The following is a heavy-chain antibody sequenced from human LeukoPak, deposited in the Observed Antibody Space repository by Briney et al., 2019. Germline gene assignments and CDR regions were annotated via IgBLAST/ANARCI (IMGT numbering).Heavy chain of an antibody. V-gene: IGHV3-21*01. CDR3: AKQKGPSGYYYAFDI. CDR1: GFTFSDYS. CDR2: ISSSSPYI. D-gene: IGHD3-22*01. J-gene: IGHJ3*02. Sequence: PGGSLRLSCAASGFTFSDYSMNWVRRAPGKGLEWVASISSSSPYIYYRDSVKGRFTISRDNAKNSLYLQMNSLRAEDTAVYYCAKQKGPSGYYYAFDIWGQGTMVTVSS.